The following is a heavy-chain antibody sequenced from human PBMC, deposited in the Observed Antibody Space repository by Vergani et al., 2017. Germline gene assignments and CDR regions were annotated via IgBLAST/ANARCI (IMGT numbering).Heavy chain of an antibody. CDR3: ARHSTVEWLVKLGWIDP. Sequence: QLQLQESGPGLVKPSATLSLTCSVSGASIRSSNYYWGWIRQPPGKGLEWIVSIYYSGSTYYTPSLKSRVTIYVDTSQNHFSLKRGSVTAADTAVYFCARHSTVEWLVKLGWIDPWGQGILVTVSS. V-gene: IGHV4-39*01. J-gene: IGHJ5*02. CDR2: IYYSGST. D-gene: IGHD6-19*01. CDR1: GASIRSSNYY.